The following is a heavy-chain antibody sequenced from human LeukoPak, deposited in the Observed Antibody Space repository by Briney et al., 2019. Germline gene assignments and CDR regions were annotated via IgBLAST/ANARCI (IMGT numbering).Heavy chain of an antibody. CDR1: GGTFSSYA. V-gene: IGHV1-69*01. Sequence: SVKVSCKASGGTFSSYAISWVRQAPGQGLEWMGGIIPIFGTANYAQKFQGRVTITADESTNTAYMELSSLRSEDTAVYYCARGWNIVVVPAGAYESYFDDWGQGTLVTVSS. CDR2: IIPIFGTA. CDR3: ARGWNIVVVPAGAYESYFDD. J-gene: IGHJ4*02. D-gene: IGHD2-2*01.